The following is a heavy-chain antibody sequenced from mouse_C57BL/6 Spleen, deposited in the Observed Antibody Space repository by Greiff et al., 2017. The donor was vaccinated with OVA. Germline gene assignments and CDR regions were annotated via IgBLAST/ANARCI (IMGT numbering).Heavy chain of an antibody. Sequence: QVQLQQPGAELVKPGASVKLCKASGYTFTSYWMHWVKQRPGRGLEWIGRIDPNSGGTKYNEKFKSKATLTVDKPSSTAYMQLSSLTSEDSAVYYCARKPLDYWGQGTTLTVSS. CDR3: ARKPLDY. CDR2: IDPNSGGT. CDR1: GYTFTSYW. V-gene: IGHV1-72*01. J-gene: IGHJ2*01.